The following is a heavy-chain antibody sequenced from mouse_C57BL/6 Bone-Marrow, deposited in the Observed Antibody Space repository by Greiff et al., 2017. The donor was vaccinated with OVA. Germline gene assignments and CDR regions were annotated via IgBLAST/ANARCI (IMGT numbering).Heavy chain of an antibody. CDR3: ARQGYGYALAMDY. CDR1: GYTFTSYW. D-gene: IGHD2-2*01. Sequence: QVQLQQPRTELVKPGASVKLSCKASGYTFTSYWMHWVKQRPGQGLEWIGNINPSNGGTNYNEKFKSKATLTVDKSSSTAYMQLSSLTSEDSAVYYCARQGYGYALAMDYWGQGTSVTVSS. J-gene: IGHJ4*01. V-gene: IGHV1-53*01. CDR2: INPSNGGT.